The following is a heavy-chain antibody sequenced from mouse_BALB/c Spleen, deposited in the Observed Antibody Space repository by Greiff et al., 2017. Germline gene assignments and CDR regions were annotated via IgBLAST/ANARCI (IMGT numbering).Heavy chain of an antibody. CDR3: ARYRAHYYGPYIDV. CDR2: INPNNGGT. CDR1: GYTFTDYN. V-gene: IGHV1-18*01. Sequence: VQLQQSGPELVKPGASVKIPCKASGYTFTDYNMDWVKQSHGKSLEWIGDINPNNGGTIYNQKFKGKATLTVDKSSSTAYMELRSLTSEDTAVYYCARYRAHYYGPYIDVWGAGTTVTVSS. D-gene: IGHD1-2*01. J-gene: IGHJ1*01.